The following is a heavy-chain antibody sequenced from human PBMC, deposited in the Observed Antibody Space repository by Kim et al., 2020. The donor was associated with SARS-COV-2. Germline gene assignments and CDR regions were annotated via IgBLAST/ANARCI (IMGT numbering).Heavy chain of an antibody. J-gene: IGHJ4*02. V-gene: IGHV7-4-1*02. CDR1: GYTFTSYA. CDR2: INTNTGNP. D-gene: IGHD3-10*01. CDR3: ARFPYYYGSGSYNVFDY. Sequence: ASVKVSCKASGYTFTSYAMNWVRQAPGQGLEWMGWINTNTGNPTYAQGFTGRFVFSLDTSVSTAYLQISSLKAEDTAVYYCARFPYYYGSGSYNVFDYWGQGTLVTVSS.